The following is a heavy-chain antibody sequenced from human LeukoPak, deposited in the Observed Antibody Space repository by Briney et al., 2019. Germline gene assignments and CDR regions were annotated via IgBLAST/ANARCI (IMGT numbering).Heavy chain of an antibody. CDR1: GFTFSTYA. V-gene: IGHV3-23*01. CDR3: AKGTVGATNVGDYFDY. Sequence: PGGSLRLSCAASGFTFSTYAVSWVRQAPGKGLEWVSSISGSGGSTSYADSVKGRFTISRDNSKNTLYLQMNSLRAEDTAIYYCAKGTVGATNVGDYFDYWGQGTLVTVSS. D-gene: IGHD1-26*01. CDR2: ISGSGGST. J-gene: IGHJ4*02.